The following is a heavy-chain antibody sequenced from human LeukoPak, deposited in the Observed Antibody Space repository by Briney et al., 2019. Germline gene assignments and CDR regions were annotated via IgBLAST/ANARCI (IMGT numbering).Heavy chain of an antibody. CDR2: MNPNRGNT. V-gene: IGHV1-8*03. CDR3: HRTVRGGPSRSSGY. J-gene: IGHJ4*02. Sequence: GASVQVSCKDSGYTFTSYDLNWVRQATGRGLEWVAWMNPNRGNTGCAQKFQVRVTLTRNTSISTAHMELASLRSEDTSDHYCHRTVRGGPSRSSGYWGQGTLVTV. D-gene: IGHD1-26*01. CDR1: GYTFTSYD.